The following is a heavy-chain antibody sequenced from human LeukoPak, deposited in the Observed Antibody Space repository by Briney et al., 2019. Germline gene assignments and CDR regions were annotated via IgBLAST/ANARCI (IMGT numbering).Heavy chain of an antibody. Sequence: PSETLSLTCTVSGGSISSYYWSWIRQPPGKGLEWIGYIYYSGSTNYNPSLKSRVTISVDTSKNQFSLKLSSVTAADTAVYYCAGEVVRGVLYYFDYWGQGTLVTVSS. D-gene: IGHD3-10*01. J-gene: IGHJ4*02. CDR3: AGEVVRGVLYYFDY. CDR2: IYYSGST. V-gene: IGHV4-59*01. CDR1: GGSISSYY.